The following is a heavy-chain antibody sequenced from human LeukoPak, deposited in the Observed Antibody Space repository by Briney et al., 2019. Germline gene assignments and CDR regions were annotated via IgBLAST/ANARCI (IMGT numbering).Heavy chain of an antibody. CDR1: GGSISSHY. J-gene: IGHJ6*02. CDR3: SRHKSPQYHYDATTPVGDV. CDR2: IYYSGSN. D-gene: IGHD3-22*01. Sequence: SETLSLTCTVSGGSISSHYWSWIRQPPGKGLEWIGYIYYSGSNNYNPSLKSRVTISVDTSKNQFSLKLTSVTAADTAVYYCSRHKSPQYHYDATTPVGDVWGQGTTVTVSS. V-gene: IGHV4-59*08.